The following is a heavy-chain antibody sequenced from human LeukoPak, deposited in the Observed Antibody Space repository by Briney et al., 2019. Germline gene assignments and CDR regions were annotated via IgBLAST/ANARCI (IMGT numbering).Heavy chain of an antibody. V-gene: IGHV3-23*01. CDR2: ISGSAHKI. J-gene: IGHJ4*02. CDR3: AGRPTGYSSGYIH. CDR1: GITFSNYA. Sequence: GGSLRLSCVASGITFSNYAVSWVRQAPEKGLDWVSAISGSAHKIRYADSVKGRFTISRDNSENIVYLQMNNLRVEDTAVYYCAGRPTGYSSGYIHWGQGTLVTVSS. D-gene: IGHD5-18*01.